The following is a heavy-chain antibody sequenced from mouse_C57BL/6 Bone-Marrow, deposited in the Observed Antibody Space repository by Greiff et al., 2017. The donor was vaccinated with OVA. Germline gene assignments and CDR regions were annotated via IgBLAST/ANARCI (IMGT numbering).Heavy chain of an antibody. CDR3: ARSDYYGSSPWYFDV. Sequence: VHLVESGPGLVAPSQCLSITCTVSGFSLTSYAISWVRQPPGKGLEWLGVIWTGGGTNYNSALKSRLSISKDNSKSHVFLKMNSLQTDDTARYYCARSDYYGSSPWYFDVWGTGTTVTVSS. V-gene: IGHV2-9-1*01. CDR1: GFSLTSYA. D-gene: IGHD1-1*01. CDR2: IWTGGGT. J-gene: IGHJ1*03.